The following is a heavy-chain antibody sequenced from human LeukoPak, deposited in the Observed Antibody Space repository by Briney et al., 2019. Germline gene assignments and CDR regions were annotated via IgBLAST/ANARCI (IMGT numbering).Heavy chain of an antibody. CDR2: INPNSDGT. CDR3: ARGRTKEQLAPDWDWFDP. V-gene: IGHV1-2*02. CDR1: GYTFTGYY. J-gene: IGHJ5*02. Sequence: ASVKVSCKASGYTFTGYYMYWVRQAPGQGLEWMGWINPNSDGTNYAQKFQGRVTMTRDTSISTAYMELSRLRSDDTAVYYCARGRTKEQLAPDWDWFDPWGQGTLVTVSS. D-gene: IGHD6-6*01.